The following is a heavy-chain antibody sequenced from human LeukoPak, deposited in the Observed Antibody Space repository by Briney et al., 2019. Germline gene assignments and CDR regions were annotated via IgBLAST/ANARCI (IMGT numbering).Heavy chain of an antibody. CDR3: AKDRMGYCSHGRCFFDAFDV. D-gene: IGHD2-15*01. V-gene: IGHV3-23*01. Sequence: PSETLSLTRTVSGGSMSTYYWSWVRQAPGKGLEWVSVISGVGGSTYYADSVKGRFTISRDNSRNTLYLQMNSLRAEDTAVYYCAKDRMGYCSHGRCFFDAFDVWGQGTMVTVSS. J-gene: IGHJ3*01. CDR1: GGSMSTYY. CDR2: ISGVGGST.